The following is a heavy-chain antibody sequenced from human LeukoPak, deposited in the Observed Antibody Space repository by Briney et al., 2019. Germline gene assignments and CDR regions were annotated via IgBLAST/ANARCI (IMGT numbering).Heavy chain of an antibody. CDR1: GFSVSSNY. CDR2: IYSAGHT. V-gene: IGHV3-66*01. CDR3: ARGAGERYFDY. J-gene: IGHJ4*02. Sequence: GGSLRLSCAASGFSVSSNYMTWVRQAPGKGLEWVSVIYSAGHTYYADSAKGRFTISRDNSKNTLYLQMNSLRAEDTAVYFCARGAGERYFDYWDQGTLVTVSS. D-gene: IGHD3-10*01.